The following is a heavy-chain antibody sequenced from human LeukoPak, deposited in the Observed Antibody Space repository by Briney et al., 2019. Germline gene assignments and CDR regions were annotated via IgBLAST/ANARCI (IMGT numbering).Heavy chain of an antibody. CDR3: ARDLRTDYGDYGVPGY. D-gene: IGHD4-17*01. Sequence: ASVKVSCKASGYTFTSYAMNWVRQAPGQGLEWMGWINTNTGNPTYAQGFTGRFVFSLDTSVSTAYLQISSLKAEDTAVYYCARDLRTDYGDYGVPGYWGQGTLVTVSS. CDR2: INTNTGNP. J-gene: IGHJ4*02. CDR1: GYTFTSYA. V-gene: IGHV7-4-1*02.